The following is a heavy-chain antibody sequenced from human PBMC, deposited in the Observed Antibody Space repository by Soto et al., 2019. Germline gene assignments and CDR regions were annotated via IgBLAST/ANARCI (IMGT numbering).Heavy chain of an antibody. J-gene: IGHJ4*02. CDR3: AKGYGDYEYYFDY. V-gene: IGHV3-48*01. Sequence: GSLRLSCAASGFTFSSYAMHWVRQAPGKGLEWVSYISSSSSTIYYADSVKGRFTISRDNSKNTLYLQMNSLRAGDTAVYYCAKGYGDYEYYFDYWGQGTLVTVSS. CDR2: ISSSSSTI. D-gene: IGHD4-17*01. CDR1: GFTFSSYA.